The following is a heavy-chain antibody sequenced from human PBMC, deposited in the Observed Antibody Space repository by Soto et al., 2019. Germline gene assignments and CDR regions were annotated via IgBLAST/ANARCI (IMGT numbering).Heavy chain of an antibody. V-gene: IGHV3-23*01. CDR1: GFTFSSYA. CDR2: ISGSGGST. D-gene: IGHD6-13*01. J-gene: IGHJ4*02. CDR3: AKSLYSSSWYPYYFDY. Sequence: PGGSLRLSCAASGFTFSSYAMSWVRQAPGKGLEWVSAISGSGGSTYYADSVKGRFTISRDNSKNTLYLQMNSLRAEDTAVYYCAKSLYSSSWYPYYFDYWGQGTLVTVSS.